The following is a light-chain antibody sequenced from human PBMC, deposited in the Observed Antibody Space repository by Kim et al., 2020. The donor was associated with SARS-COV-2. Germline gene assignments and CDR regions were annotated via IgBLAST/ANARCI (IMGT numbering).Light chain of an antibody. Sequence: QSVLTQPPSASGTPGQRVTISCSGSSSNIRSNTVNWYQQLPGTAPILLVYNIDQRPSGVPDRFSGSKSGTSASLAIRGLQSEDEADYYCASWDDSLNGYVFGAGTKVTVL. CDR3: ASWDDSLNGYV. J-gene: IGLJ1*01. V-gene: IGLV1-44*01. CDR1: SSNIRSNT. CDR2: NID.